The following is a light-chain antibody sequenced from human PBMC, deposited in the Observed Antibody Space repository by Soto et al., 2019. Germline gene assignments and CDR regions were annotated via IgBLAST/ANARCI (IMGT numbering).Light chain of an antibody. V-gene: IGLV2-14*01. J-gene: IGLJ1*01. CDR2: EVS. Sequence: QSALTQPASVSGSPGQSITIFCTGTSSDIGGYNYVSWYQQHPGTAPKLMIYEVSNRPSGVSNRFSGSKSGNTASLTSSGLQAEDEADYYCSSYTSSSTQVFGTGTKVTVL. CDR1: SSDIGGYNY. CDR3: SSYTSSSTQV.